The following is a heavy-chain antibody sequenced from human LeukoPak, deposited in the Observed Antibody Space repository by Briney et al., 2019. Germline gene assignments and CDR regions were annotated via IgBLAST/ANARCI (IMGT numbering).Heavy chain of an antibody. CDR3: ARNSECELHSGLDY. Sequence: GGSLRLSCAASGFTFSSYSMNWVRQAPGKGLEWVSSISSSSSYIYYADSVKGRFTISRDNAKNSLYLQMNSLRAEDTAVYYCARNSECELHSGLDYWGQGTLVTVSS. CDR2: ISSSSSYI. V-gene: IGHV3-21*01. D-gene: IGHD1-26*01. CDR1: GFTFSSYS. J-gene: IGHJ4*02.